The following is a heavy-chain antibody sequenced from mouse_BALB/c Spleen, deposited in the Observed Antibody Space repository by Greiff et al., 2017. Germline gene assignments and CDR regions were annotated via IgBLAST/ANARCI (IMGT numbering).Heavy chain of an antibody. D-gene: IGHD2-3*01. CDR3: ARSDGYSWFAY. CDR1: GYTFSSYW. CDR2: ILPGSGST. J-gene: IGHJ3*01. V-gene: IGHV1-9*01. Sequence: QVQLQQSGAELMKPGASVKISCKATGYTFSSYWIEWVKQRPGHGLEWIGEILPGSGSTNYNEKFKGKATFTADTSSNTAYMQLSSLTSEDSAVYYCARSDGYSWFAYWGQGTLVTVSA.